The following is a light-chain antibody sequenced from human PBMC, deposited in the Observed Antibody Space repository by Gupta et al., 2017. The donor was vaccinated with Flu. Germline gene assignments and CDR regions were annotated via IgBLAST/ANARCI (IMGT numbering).Light chain of an antibody. CDR1: QDINNR. V-gene: IGKV1-33*01. J-gene: IGKJ2*01. CDR2: DAV. CDR3: QQFDLVPYT. Sequence: DIQMTQSPSSLSASVGDRVTITCQASQDINNRLNWYQVKPGKAPRLLIYDAVTLAGGDPSKFTGGASGTDLTFTINNLQAEDFATYYCQQFDLVPYTFGRGTALE.